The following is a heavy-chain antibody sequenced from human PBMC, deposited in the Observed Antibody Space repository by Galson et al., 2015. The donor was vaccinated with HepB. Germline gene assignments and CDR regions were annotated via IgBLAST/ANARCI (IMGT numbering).Heavy chain of an antibody. D-gene: IGHD3-22*01. J-gene: IGHJ3*02. CDR2: IKSKTDGGTT. CDR1: GFTFSNAW. CDR3: TTDPIHITMIVVVIKDAFDI. V-gene: IGHV3-15*01. Sequence: SLRLSCAASGFTFSNAWMSWVRQAPGKGLEWVGRIKSKTDGGTTDYAAPVKGRFTISRDDSKNTLYLQMNSLKTEDTAVYYCTTDPIHITMIVVVIKDAFDIWGQGTMVTVSS.